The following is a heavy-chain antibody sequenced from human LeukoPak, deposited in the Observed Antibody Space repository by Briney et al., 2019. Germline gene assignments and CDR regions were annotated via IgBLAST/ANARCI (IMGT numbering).Heavy chain of an antibody. CDR1: GFTFSSYS. J-gene: IGHJ5*02. V-gene: IGHV3-21*04. CDR2: ISSSSSYI. CDR3: ARDNYGSGSYPIDP. Sequence: PGGSLRLSCAASGFTFSSYSMTWVRQAPGKGLEWVSSISSSSSYIYYADSVKGRFSISRDNAKNSLYLQMNSLRAEDTALYYCARDNYGSGSYPIDPWGQGTLVTVTS. D-gene: IGHD3-10*01.